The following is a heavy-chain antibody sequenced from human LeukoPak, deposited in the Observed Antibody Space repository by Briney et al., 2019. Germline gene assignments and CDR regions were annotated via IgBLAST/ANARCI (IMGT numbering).Heavy chain of an antibody. CDR1: GHSISSGYY. V-gene: IGHV4-38-2*02. Sequence: SETLSLTCTVSGHSISSGYYWGWIRQPPGKGLEWIGSIYHSGSTYYTPSLKSRVTISVDTSKNQSSLKLSSVTAADTAVYYCARGTSGTTPFFDYWGQGTLVTASS. J-gene: IGHJ4*02. CDR3: ARGTSGTTPFFDY. CDR2: IYHSGST. D-gene: IGHD1-1*01.